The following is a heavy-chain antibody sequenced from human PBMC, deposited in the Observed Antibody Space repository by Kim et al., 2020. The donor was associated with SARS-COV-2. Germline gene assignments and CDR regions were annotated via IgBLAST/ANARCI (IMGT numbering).Heavy chain of an antibody. Sequence: GGSLRLFCAASGFTFSSYAMSWVRQAPGKGLEWVSAISGSGSTTYYADSMKGRFIISRDNSKNTLYLQMNSLRAEDTAVYYCAKRGNYFEYWGQGTLLTVSS. V-gene: IGHV3-23*01. CDR2: ISGSGSTT. J-gene: IGHJ4*02. CDR3: AKRGNYFEY. D-gene: IGHD3-16*01. CDR1: GFTFSSYA.